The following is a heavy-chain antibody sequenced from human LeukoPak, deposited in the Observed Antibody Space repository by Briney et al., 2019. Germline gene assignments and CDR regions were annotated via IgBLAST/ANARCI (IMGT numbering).Heavy chain of an antibody. CDR2: MNPDSGNT. Sequence: ASVKVSCKTSGYTFTSYDINWVRQATGQGLEWMGWMNPDSGNTGYAQKFQGRVTMTRNTSISTAYMELSSLRSEDTAVYYCARGYMGSGSYSYYYYGMDVWGQGTTVTVSS. CDR1: GYTFTSYD. D-gene: IGHD3-10*01. CDR3: ARGYMGSGSYSYYYYGMDV. V-gene: IGHV1-8*01. J-gene: IGHJ6*02.